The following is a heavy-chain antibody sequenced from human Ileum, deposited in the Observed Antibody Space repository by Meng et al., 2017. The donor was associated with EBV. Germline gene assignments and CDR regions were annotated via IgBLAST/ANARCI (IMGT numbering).Heavy chain of an antibody. CDR3: SNLPYTY. Sequence: LVESGGGLVQPGGSLRLSCAASGFNFNIYAINWVRQAPGRGLEWVSGITASGGTSYYADSVKGRFSISRDNSANTVYLQMNSLRAEDTAVYFCSNLPYTYWGQGTLVTVSS. CDR2: ITASGGTS. V-gene: IGHV3-23*04. CDR1: GFNFNIYA. D-gene: IGHD2-2*01. J-gene: IGHJ4*02.